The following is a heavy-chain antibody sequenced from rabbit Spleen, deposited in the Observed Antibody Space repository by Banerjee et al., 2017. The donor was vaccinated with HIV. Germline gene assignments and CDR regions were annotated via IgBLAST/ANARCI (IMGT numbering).Heavy chain of an antibody. J-gene: IGHJ4*01. CDR2: IDPVFGST. CDR1: GFSFSSSDY. Sequence: QSLEESGGDLVKPGASLTLTCTASGFSFSSSDYMSWVRQAPGKGLEWIGYIDPVFGSTYYASWVNGRFTISRHNAQNTLDLQLNSLTAADTATYFCARLGAGSRYWNHEYYFNLWGPGTLVTVS. V-gene: IGHV1S40*01. CDR3: ARLGAGSRYWNHEYYFNL. D-gene: IGHD8-1*01.